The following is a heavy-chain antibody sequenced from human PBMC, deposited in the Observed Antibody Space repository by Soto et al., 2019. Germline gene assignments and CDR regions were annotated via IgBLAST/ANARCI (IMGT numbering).Heavy chain of an antibody. CDR3: AKAVYDYPLVWYFAL. CDR2: ISYDGSNK. CDR1: GFTFSSYG. Sequence: QVQLVESGGGVVQPGRSLRLSCAASGFTFSSYGMHWVRQAPGKGLEWVAVISYDGSNKYYADSVKGRFTISRDNSKNTLYLQMNSLRAEDTAVYYCAKAVYDYPLVWYFALWGRGTLVTVSS. D-gene: IGHD2-8*01. J-gene: IGHJ2*01. V-gene: IGHV3-30*18.